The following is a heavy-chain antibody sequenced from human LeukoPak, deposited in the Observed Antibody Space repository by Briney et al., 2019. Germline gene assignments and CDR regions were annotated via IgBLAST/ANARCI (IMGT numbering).Heavy chain of an antibody. CDR3: ARGPGTSSSYAFDI. D-gene: IGHD2-8*01. J-gene: IGHJ3*02. V-gene: IGHV4-4*07. Sequence: VYATGSTNYNPSLKSRVTMSVDTSKNQFSLKLSSVTAADTAVYYCARGPGTSSSYAFDIWGQGTMVTVSS. CDR2: VYATGST.